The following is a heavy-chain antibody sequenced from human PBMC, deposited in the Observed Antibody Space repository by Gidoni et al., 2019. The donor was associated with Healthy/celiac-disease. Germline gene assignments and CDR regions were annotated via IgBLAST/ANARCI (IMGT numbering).Heavy chain of an antibody. V-gene: IGHV3-23*04. CDR3: ASTYGMDV. CDR1: GFTFSSSA. CDR2: ICGSGGST. Sequence: EVQLVESGGGLVQPGGSLRLSCAASGFTFSSSAMSWVRQAPGKGLEWVSAICGSGGSTYYADSGKGRFTISRDNSKNTLYLQMNSLRAEDTAVYYCASTYGMDVWGQGTTVTVSS. J-gene: IGHJ6*02.